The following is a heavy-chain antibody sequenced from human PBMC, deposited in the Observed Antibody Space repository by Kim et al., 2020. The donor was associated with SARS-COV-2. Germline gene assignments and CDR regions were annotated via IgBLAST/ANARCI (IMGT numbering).Heavy chain of an antibody. CDR3: ATDFARGY. CDR2: GGTT. J-gene: IGHJ4*02. Sequence: GGTTDYAAPVTGRFVISRDDSKNTLYLQMNSLKTEDTAVYYCATDFARGYWGQGTLVIVSS. V-gene: IGHV3-15*01.